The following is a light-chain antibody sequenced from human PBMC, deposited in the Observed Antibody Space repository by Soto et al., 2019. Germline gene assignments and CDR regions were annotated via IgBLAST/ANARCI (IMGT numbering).Light chain of an antibody. CDR2: DAS. Sequence: ATQLTQSPSSLSASVGDRVTITCRASQGISSALAWYQQKPGKAPKILIYDASSLESGVPSRFSGSGSGTDFTLTISSLQPEDFATYYCQQFNSYPRITFGGGTKVEIK. CDR3: QQFNSYPRIT. V-gene: IGKV1-13*02. CDR1: QGISSA. J-gene: IGKJ4*01.